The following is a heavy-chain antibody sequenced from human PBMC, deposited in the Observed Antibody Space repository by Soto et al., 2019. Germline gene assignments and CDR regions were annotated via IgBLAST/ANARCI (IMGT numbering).Heavy chain of an antibody. CDR2: ISGSGGST. Sequence: GGSLRLSCAASGFTFSSYAMSWVRQAPGKGLEWVSAISGSGGSTYYADSVKGRFTISRDNSKNTLYLQMNSLRAEDTAVYYCAKEYCTNGVCYLLYFDYWGQGTLVTVSS. CDR3: AKEYCTNGVCYLLYFDY. CDR1: GFTFSSYA. D-gene: IGHD2-8*01. V-gene: IGHV3-23*01. J-gene: IGHJ4*02.